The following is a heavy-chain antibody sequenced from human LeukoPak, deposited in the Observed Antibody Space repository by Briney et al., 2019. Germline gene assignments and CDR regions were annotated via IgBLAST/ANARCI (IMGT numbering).Heavy chain of an antibody. CDR1: GFTFSSYA. CDR2: ISYDGSNK. D-gene: IGHD5-24*01. V-gene: IGHV3-30-3*01. J-gene: IGHJ4*02. Sequence: PGGSLRLSCAASGFTFSSYAMHWVRQAPGKGLEWVAVISYDGSNKYYADSVKGRFTISRDNSKNTLYLQMNSLRAEDTAVYYCARAMAFWGQGTLVTVSS. CDR3: ARAMAF.